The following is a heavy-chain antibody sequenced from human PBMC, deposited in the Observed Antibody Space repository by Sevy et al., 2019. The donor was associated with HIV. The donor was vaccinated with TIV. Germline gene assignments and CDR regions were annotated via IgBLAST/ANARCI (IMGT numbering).Heavy chain of an antibody. CDR3: AKEVGSSGSAGYLDY. CDR1: GVTIGSSV. Sequence: GGSLRLSCAASGVTIGSSVIHWVRQAPGKGLEWVALTRHAGAVIDYAKSVRGRFTLSVDNAKTTVYVEMTSLRVEDTAIYHCAKEVGSSGSAGYLDYWGPGTLVTVSS. D-gene: IGHD3-22*01. CDR2: TRHAGAVI. J-gene: IGHJ4*02. V-gene: IGHV3-30*02.